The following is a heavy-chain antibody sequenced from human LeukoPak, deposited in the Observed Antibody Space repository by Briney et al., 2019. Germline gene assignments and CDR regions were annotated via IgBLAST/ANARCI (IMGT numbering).Heavy chain of an antibody. V-gene: IGHV4-59*11. CDR1: GGSISSHY. CDR3: ARGSSSTSPSDY. CDR2: IYYSGST. J-gene: IGHJ4*02. D-gene: IGHD2-2*01. Sequence: NPSETLSLTCTVAGGSISSHYWSWIRQPPGKGLEWIGYIYYSGSTYYNPSLKSRVTISVDTSKNQFSLKLSSVTAADTAVYYCARGSSSTSPSDYWGQGTLVTVSS.